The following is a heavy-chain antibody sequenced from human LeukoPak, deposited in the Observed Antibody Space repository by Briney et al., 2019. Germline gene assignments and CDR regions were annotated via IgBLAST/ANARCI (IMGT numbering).Heavy chain of an antibody. CDR1: GYTFTSYG. CDR3: ARGSYISGQRGPNDC. J-gene: IGHJ4*02. Sequence: ASVKVSYKASGYTFTSYGISWVRQAPGQGLEWMGAIDPNGGRTSYAQKFQDRVTMTRDTSTTTVYMDLSSLRSEDTAVYYCARGSYISGQRGPNDCWGQGTLVTVSS. V-gene: IGHV1-46*01. CDR2: IDPNGGRT. D-gene: IGHD6-19*01.